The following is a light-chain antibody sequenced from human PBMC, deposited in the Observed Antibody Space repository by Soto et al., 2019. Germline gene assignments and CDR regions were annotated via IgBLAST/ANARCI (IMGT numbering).Light chain of an antibody. J-gene: IGLJ3*02. Sequence: QSALTQVASVSGSPGQSITISCTGTSSDVGGRDFVSWYQQHPGKAPKLIIYNVNYRPSGVSDRFSGSKTGNTASLTISGLQADDEADYYCSSYTNTATVVFGGGTKLTVL. CDR1: SSDVGGRDF. CDR3: SSYTNTATVV. CDR2: NVN. V-gene: IGLV2-14*03.